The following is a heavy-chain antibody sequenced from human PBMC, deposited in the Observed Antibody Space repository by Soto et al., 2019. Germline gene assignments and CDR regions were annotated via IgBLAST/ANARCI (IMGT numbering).Heavy chain of an antibody. CDR1: GFSFSDYA. CDR3: AKRSPYSSGWYSPIFDY. D-gene: IGHD6-13*01. J-gene: IGHJ4*02. CDR2: ISESGGST. V-gene: IGHV3-23*01. Sequence: GGSLRLSCAASGFSFSDYAMSWVRQAPGKGLEWVSVISESGGSTHYADSVRGRFTVSRDNSKNSLSLRMNSLRDEDTAVYFCAKRSPYSSGWYSPIFDYWGQGXLVTVSS.